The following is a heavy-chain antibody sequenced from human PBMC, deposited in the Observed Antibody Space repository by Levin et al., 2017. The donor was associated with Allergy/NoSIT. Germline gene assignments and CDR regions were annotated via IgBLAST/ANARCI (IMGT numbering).Heavy chain of an antibody. CDR3: ARDTMTTDAFDI. V-gene: IGHV3-72*01. Sequence: GGSLRLSCAASGFTFSDHYMDLVRQAPGKGLEWVGRTRNKANSYTTEYAASVKGRFTISRDESKNSLYLQMNSLKTEDTAVYYCARDTMTTDAFDIWGQGTMVTVSS. CDR2: TRNKANSYTT. CDR1: GFTFSDHY. D-gene: IGHD4-17*01. J-gene: IGHJ3*02.